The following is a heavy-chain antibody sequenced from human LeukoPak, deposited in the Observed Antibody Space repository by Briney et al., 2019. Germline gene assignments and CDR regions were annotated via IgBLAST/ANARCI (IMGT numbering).Heavy chain of an antibody. CDR1: GFTFSSYA. Sequence: GGSLRLSCADSGFTFSSYAMSWVRQAPGKGLEWVAVSWYDGSNEYYADSVKGRFTISRDTSKNMLYLQMNSLRAEDTAVYYCARVRYCSGGSCWDYFDYWGQGTLVTVSS. J-gene: IGHJ4*02. CDR3: ARVRYCSGGSCWDYFDY. V-gene: IGHV3-33*08. D-gene: IGHD2-15*01. CDR2: SWYDGSNE.